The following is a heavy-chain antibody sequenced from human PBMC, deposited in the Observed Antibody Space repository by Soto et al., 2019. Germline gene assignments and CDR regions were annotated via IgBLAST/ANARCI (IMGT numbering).Heavy chain of an antibody. V-gene: IGHV4-59*01. J-gene: IGHJ4*02. CDR2: IYYSGST. Sequence: QVQLQESGPGLVKPSETLSLTCTVSGGSISSYYWSWIRQPPGKGLEWIGYIYYSGSTNYNPSLKSRVTISVDTSKNQLSLKLSAVTAADTAVYYCARLHTGYSSGWSRIFYFDYWGQGTLVAVSS. CDR1: GGSISSYY. CDR3: ARLHTGYSSGWSRIFYFDY. D-gene: IGHD6-19*01.